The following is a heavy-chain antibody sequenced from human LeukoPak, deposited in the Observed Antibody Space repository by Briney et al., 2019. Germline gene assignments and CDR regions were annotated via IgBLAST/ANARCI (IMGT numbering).Heavy chain of an antibody. V-gene: IGHV3-74*01. CDR2: INSDGSCT. CDR3: WWSSSWIDY. Sequence: GGSLRLSCAASGFTFSSYWMHWVRQAPGKGLVWVSRINSDGSCTSYADSVKGRFTISRDNAKNTLYLQMNSLRDEDTAVYDCWWSSSWIDYWGQGTLVTVSS. CDR1: GFTFSSYW. D-gene: IGHD6-13*01. J-gene: IGHJ4*02.